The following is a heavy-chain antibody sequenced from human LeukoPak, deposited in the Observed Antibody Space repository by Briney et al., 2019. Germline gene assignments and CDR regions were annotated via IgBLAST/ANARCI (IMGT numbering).Heavy chain of an antibody. CDR1: GFTFSSYG. CDR3: AKERDGYNNYGMDV. CDR2: ISYDGSNK. Sequence: PGRSLRLSCAASGFTFSSYGMYWVRQAPGKGLEWVAVISYDGSNKYYADSVKGRFTISRDNSKNTLYLQMNSLRAEDTAVYYCAKERDGYNNYGMDVWGQGTTVTVSS. D-gene: IGHD5-24*01. J-gene: IGHJ6*02. V-gene: IGHV3-30*18.